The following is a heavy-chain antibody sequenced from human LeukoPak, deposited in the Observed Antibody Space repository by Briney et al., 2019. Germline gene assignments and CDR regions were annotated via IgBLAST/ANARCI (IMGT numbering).Heavy chain of an antibody. Sequence: GGSLRLSCAASGFTFSTYWMSWVRQAPGKGLEWVANIKPDGSEKDYVDSLKGRFTISRDNAKDSLYLQVNSLRAEDTAVYYCARFGVPYGVDVWGQGTTVTVSS. CDR3: ARFGVPYGVDV. D-gene: IGHD3-16*01. CDR2: IKPDGSEK. J-gene: IGHJ6*02. V-gene: IGHV3-7*04. CDR1: GFTFSTYW.